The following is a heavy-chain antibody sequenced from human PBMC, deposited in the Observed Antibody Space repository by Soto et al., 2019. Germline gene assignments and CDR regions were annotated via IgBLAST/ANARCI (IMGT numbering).Heavy chain of an antibody. CDR1: GYSFSDYD. CDR2: MNPNSGNT. Sequence: QVQLVQSGAEVKKPGASVKVSCKASGYSFSDYDINWVRQATGQGPEWMGWMNPNSGNTGYAQKFQGRVTMTRITSINTAYMELSSLGSEDTAVYYCARDNRYNWNDGGWFDPWGQGTLVTVSS. V-gene: IGHV1-8*01. J-gene: IGHJ5*02. D-gene: IGHD1-20*01. CDR3: ARDNRYNWNDGGWFDP.